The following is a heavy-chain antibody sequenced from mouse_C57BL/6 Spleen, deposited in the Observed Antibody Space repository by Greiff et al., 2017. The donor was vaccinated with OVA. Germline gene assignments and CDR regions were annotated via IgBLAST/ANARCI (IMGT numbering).Heavy chain of an antibody. CDR1: GFTFSSYA. J-gene: IGHJ4*01. V-gene: IGHV5-4*03. Sequence: EVKLMESGGGLVKPGGSLKLSCAASGFTFSSYAMSWVRQTPEKRLEWVATISDGGSSTYYPDNVKGRFTISRDNAKNNLYRQMSHLKSEDTAMYYCASAIYDGYYGRAMDYWGQGTSVTVSS. CDR2: ISDGGSST. D-gene: IGHD2-3*01. CDR3: ASAIYDGYYGRAMDY.